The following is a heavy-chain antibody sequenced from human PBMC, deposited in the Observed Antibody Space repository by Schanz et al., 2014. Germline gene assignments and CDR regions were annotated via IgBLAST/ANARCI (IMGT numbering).Heavy chain of an antibody. J-gene: IGHJ4*02. CDR3: ARDAADFYDILTEEDY. V-gene: IGHV1-18*01. Sequence: QIQLVQSGPEVKKPGATVKVSCKASGYIFINSGISWVRQAPGQGLEWMGWMNPKTGNTDHAQKLQGRVTMTTDTSTSTAYMELRSLRSDDTAVYYCARDAADFYDILTEEDYWGQGTLVTVSS. CDR2: MNPKTGNT. D-gene: IGHD3-9*01. CDR1: GYIFINSG.